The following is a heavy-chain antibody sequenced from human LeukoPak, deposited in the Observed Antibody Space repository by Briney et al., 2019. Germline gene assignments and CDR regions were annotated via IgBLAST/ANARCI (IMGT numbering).Heavy chain of an antibody. D-gene: IGHD2-2*01. CDR1: GFTFSDYY. CDR2: ILSDASSA. Sequence: GGTLRLSCAASGFTFSDYYMSWIRQAPGKGLAWVSRILSDASSASYADSVKGRFTISRDIAKNTLYLQMNSLRAKDTAVYYCARVRITRANWFDPWGQGTLVTVSS. J-gene: IGHJ5*02. CDR3: ARVRITRANWFDP. V-gene: IGHV3-74*01.